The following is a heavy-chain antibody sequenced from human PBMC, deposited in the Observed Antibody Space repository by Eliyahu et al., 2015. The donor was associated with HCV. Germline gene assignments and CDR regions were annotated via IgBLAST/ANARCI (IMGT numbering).Heavy chain of an antibody. D-gene: IGHD3-22*01. Sequence: EVQLLESGGGLVQPGGSLXLSCAASGFTFSSYAMSWVRQAPGKGVEWVSAISGSGGSTYYADSVKGRFTISRDNSKNTLYLQMNSLRAEDTAVYYCASYYYDSSGYYYVHYYFDYWGQGTLVTVSS. J-gene: IGHJ4*02. CDR2: ISGSGGST. CDR1: GFTFSSYA. CDR3: ASYYYDSSGYYYVHYYFDY. V-gene: IGHV3-23*01.